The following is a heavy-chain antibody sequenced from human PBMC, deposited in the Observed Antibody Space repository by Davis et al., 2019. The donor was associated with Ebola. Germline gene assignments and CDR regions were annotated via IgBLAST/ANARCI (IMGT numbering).Heavy chain of an antibody. CDR2: IYYSGST. CDR3: AVSSGWYYFDY. J-gene: IGHJ4*02. CDR1: GGSISSYY. V-gene: IGHV4-59*05. Sequence: MPSETLSLTCTVSGGSISSYYWSWIRQPPGKGLEWIGSIYYSGSTYYNPSLKSRVTISVDTSKNQFSLKLSSVTAADTAVYYCAVSSGWYYFDYWGQGTLVTVSS. D-gene: IGHD6-19*01.